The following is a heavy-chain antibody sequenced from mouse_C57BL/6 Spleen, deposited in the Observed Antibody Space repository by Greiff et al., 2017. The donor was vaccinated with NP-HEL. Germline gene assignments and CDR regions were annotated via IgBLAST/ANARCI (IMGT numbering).Heavy chain of an antibody. CDR3: AKLTGTLYFDY. CDR1: GFTFSDYY. CDR2: INYDGSST. V-gene: IGHV5-16*01. Sequence: EVQLVESEGGLVQPGSSMKLSCTASGFTFSDYYMAWVRQVPEKGLEWVANINYDGSSTYYLDSLKSRFIISRDNAKNILYLQMSSLKSEDTATYYCAKLTGTLYFDYWGQGTTLTVSS. J-gene: IGHJ2*01. D-gene: IGHD4-1*01.